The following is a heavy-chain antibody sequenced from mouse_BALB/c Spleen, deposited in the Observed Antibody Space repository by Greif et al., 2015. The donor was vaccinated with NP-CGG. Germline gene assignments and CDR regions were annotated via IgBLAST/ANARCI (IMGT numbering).Heavy chain of an antibody. CDR1: GFNIKDTY. D-gene: IGHD2-14*01. J-gene: IGHJ3*01. CDR2: IDPASVDT. CDR3: ANAYYRSLGFAY. V-gene: IGHV14-3*02. Sequence: EVQLQQSGAELVKPGASVKLSCTASGFNIKDTYLHWVKQRPEQGLEWIGRIDPASVDTKYDPKFQGKATITTDTSSNTAYLQLSSLTSEDTAVYYRANAYYRSLGFAYWGQGTLVTVSA.